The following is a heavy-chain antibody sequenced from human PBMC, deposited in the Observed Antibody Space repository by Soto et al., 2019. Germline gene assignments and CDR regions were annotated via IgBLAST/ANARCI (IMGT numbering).Heavy chain of an antibody. CDR3: ARDNGDYGY. V-gene: IGHV1-69*04. J-gene: IGHJ4*02. Sequence: SVKVSCKASGYTFTSYGISWVRQAPGQGLEWMGRIIPILGIANYAQKFQGRVTITADKSTSTAYMELSSLRSEDTVVYYCARDNGDYGYWGQGTLVTVSS. CDR2: IIPILGIA. D-gene: IGHD4-17*01. CDR1: GYTFTSYG.